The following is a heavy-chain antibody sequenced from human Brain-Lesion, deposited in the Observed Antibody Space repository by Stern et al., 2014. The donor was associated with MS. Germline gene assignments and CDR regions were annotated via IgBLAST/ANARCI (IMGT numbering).Heavy chain of an antibody. J-gene: IGHJ5*01. CDR2: VNNDGRRT. V-gene: IGHV3-74*01. Sequence: EVQLVESGGGLVQPGGSRGLPCAASGFTLSNYWLPWVRQAPGKGLVWVSRVNNDGRRTSYADSVKGRFTMSRDNAKNTLYLQMNSLRVEDTAIYYCARGERWFDSWGQGTLVTVSS. CDR3: ARGERWFDS. CDR1: GFTLSNYW.